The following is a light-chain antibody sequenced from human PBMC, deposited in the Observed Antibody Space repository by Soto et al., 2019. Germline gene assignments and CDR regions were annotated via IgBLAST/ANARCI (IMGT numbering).Light chain of an antibody. Sequence: QSVLTQPPSVSAAPGQMVTISCSGSSSNIGGNSVSWYQQLPGTAPKLLIYDDDKRPSGIPDRFSGSKSGTSATLGITGFQTGDEADYYCGSWDSSLSAYVFGTVTKVTVL. J-gene: IGLJ1*01. CDR2: DDD. V-gene: IGLV1-51*01. CDR1: SSNIGGNS. CDR3: GSWDSSLSAYV.